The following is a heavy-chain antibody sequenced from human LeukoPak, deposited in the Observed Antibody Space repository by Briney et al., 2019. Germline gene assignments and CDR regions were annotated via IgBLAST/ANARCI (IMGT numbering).Heavy chain of an antibody. J-gene: IGHJ4*02. CDR3: ARGGYDSSGYYSYYFDY. Sequence: GASVEVSCKASGGTFSSYAISWVRQAPGQGLEWMGGIIPIFGTANYAQKFQGRVTITTDESTSTAYMELSSLRSEDTAVYYCARGGYDSSGYYSYYFDYWGQGTLVTVSS. CDR1: GGTFSSYA. CDR2: IIPIFGTA. V-gene: IGHV1-69*05. D-gene: IGHD3-22*01.